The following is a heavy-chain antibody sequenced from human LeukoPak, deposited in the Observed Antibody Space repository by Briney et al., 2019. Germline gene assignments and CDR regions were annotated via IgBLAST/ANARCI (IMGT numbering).Heavy chain of an antibody. J-gene: IGHJ5*02. V-gene: IGHV1-46*01. Sequence: ASVKVSCKASGYTFTNYYIHWVRQAPGQGLEWMGRINPTGGSTNYAQKFQGRVTMTRDTSTSTAYMELSSLRSEDTAVYYCASGPPPLYGQWFDPWGQGTLVTVSS. D-gene: IGHD3-16*01. CDR2: INPTGGST. CDR3: ASGPPPLYGQWFDP. CDR1: GYTFTNYY.